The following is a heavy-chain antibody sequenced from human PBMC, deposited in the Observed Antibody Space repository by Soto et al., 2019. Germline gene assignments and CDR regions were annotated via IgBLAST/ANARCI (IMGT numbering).Heavy chain of an antibody. CDR2: IYYSGST. V-gene: IGHV4-39*01. J-gene: IGHJ6*02. CDR1: GGSISSSSYY. D-gene: IGHD2-21*01. Sequence: PSETLSLTCTVSGGSISSSSYYWGWIRQPPGKGLEWIGSIYYSGSTYYNPSLKSRVTISVDTSKNQFSLKLSSVTAADTAVYYCARRLDREEIWGQGTTVTVSS. CDR3: ARRLDREEI.